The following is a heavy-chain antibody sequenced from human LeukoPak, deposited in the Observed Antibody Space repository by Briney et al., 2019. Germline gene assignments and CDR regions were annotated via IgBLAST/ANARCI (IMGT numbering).Heavy chain of an antibody. CDR3: AREGVYYDILAAYYRPYYFDF. CDR2: INHGGST. J-gene: IGHJ4*02. D-gene: IGHD3-9*01. V-gene: IGHV4-34*01. CDR1: GGSFSGYY. Sequence: SETLSLTCAVYGGSFSGYYWSWIRQPPGKGLEWIGEINHGGSTNYNPSLKSRLTISVDTSKNQFSLKLSSVTAADTAVYYCAREGVYYDILAAYYRPYYFDFWGQGTLVIVYS.